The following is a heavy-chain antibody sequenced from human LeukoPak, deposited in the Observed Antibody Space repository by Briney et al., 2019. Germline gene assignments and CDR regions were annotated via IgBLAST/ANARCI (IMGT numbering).Heavy chain of an antibody. Sequence: SETLSLTCAVYGGSFSGYYWSWIRQPPGKGLERIGEINHSGSTNYNPSLKSRVTISVDTSKNQFSLKLSSVTAADTAVYYCARLMVRGAAYYYYYYMDVWGKGATVTISS. CDR3: ARLMVRGAAYYYYYYMDV. CDR1: GGSFSGYY. CDR2: INHSGST. J-gene: IGHJ6*03. D-gene: IGHD3-10*01. V-gene: IGHV4-34*01.